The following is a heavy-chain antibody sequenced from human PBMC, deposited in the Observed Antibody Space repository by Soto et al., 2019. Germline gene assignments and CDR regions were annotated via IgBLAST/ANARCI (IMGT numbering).Heavy chain of an antibody. Sequence: QLQLQESGSGLVKPSQTLSLTCAVSGGSISGTTYSWSWIRQPPGKGLEWIGYIYDIGNTYYNPSLKSQFSISVDRSKHQFSLKLSSVTAADTAVYYCARGQGAAAGHSNFDYWGQGALVTVSS. CDR1: GGSISGTTYS. CDR2: IYDIGNT. J-gene: IGHJ4*02. V-gene: IGHV4-30-2*01. D-gene: IGHD6-13*01. CDR3: ARGQGAAAGHSNFDY.